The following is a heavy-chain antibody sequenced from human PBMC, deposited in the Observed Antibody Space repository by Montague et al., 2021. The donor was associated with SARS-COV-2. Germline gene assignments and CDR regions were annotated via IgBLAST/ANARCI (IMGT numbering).Heavy chain of an antibody. V-gene: IGHV4-59*01. D-gene: IGHD3-10*01. CDR2: IYYSGST. CDR1: GGSFSGYY. Sequence: SETLSLTCAVYGGSFSGYYWSWIRQPPGKGLEWIGYIYYSGSTNXXPSLKSRVTISVDTSKNQFSLKLSSVTAADTAVYYCARDPNYYYTSGSMGNWFDPWGQGTLVTVSS. CDR3: ARDPNYYYTSGSMGNWFDP. J-gene: IGHJ5*02.